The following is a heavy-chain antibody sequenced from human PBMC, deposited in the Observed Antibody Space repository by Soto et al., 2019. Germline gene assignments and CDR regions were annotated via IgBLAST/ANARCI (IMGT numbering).Heavy chain of an antibody. J-gene: IGHJ4*02. CDR3: ARVSSGWWYFAY. CDR1: GGSISSYY. V-gene: IGHV4-59*01. CDR2: IYYSGST. Sequence: PSETLSLTCTVSGGSISSYYWSWIRQPPGKGLEWIGYIYYSGSTNYNPSLKSRVTISVNTSKNQFSLKLTSVTAADTAVYYCARVSSGWWYFAYWGQGTLVTVSS. D-gene: IGHD6-19*01.